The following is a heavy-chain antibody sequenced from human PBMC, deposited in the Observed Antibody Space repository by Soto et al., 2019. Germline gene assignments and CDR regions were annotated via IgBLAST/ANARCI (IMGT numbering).Heavy chain of an antibody. J-gene: IGHJ4*02. CDR3: ARAKTTVVTPDY. CDR2: IIPILGIA. CDR1: GGTFSSYT. D-gene: IGHD4-17*01. V-gene: IGHV1-69*02. Sequence: QVQLVQSGAEVKKPGSSVKVSCKASGGTFSSYTISWVRQAPGQGLEWMGRIIPILGIANYAQKFQGRVTITADKSTSTAYMELSSLRSEDTAMYYCARAKTTVVTPDYWGQGTLVTVSS.